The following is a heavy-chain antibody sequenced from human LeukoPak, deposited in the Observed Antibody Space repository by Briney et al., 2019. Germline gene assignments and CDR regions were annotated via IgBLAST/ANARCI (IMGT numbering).Heavy chain of an antibody. J-gene: IGHJ4*02. V-gene: IGHV4-34*01. CDR2: INHSGST. D-gene: IGHD3-10*01. Sequence: SETLSLTCAVYGGSFSGYYWSWIRQPPGKGLEWIGEINHSGSTNYNPSLKSRVTISVDTSKNQFSLKLSSVTAADTAVYYCARDSLGSSGSCRRTLFDYWGQGTLVTVSS. CDR1: GGSFSGYY. CDR3: ARDSLGSSGSCRRTLFDY.